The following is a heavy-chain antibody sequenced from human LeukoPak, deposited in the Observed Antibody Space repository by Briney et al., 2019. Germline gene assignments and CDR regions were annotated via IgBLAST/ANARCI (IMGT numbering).Heavy chain of an antibody. V-gene: IGHV1-2*02. J-gene: IGHJ6*02. D-gene: IGHD2-2*01. Sequence: ASVKVSRKASGYTFTVYYMHWVRQAPGQGLEWMGWLDPNTGGTNYAQKFQGRVTMTRDTSISTAYVELSSLTSDDTAVYYCARVGGYCTTASCSYGMDVWGQGTTVTVSS. CDR1: GYTFTVYY. CDR3: ARVGGYCTTASCSYGMDV. CDR2: LDPNTGGT.